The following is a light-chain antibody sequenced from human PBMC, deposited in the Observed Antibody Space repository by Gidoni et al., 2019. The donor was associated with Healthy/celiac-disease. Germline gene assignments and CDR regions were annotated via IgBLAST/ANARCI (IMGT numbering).Light chain of an antibody. Sequence: QSVLTQPPSVSRAPGQRVTISCTGSSSTIGAGYDVHWYQQLPGTSPKLLIYGNSTRPSGVPDRFSGSKSGTSASLAITGLQAEDEADYYCQSYDSSLSGPVVFGGGTKLTVL. CDR3: QSYDSSLSGPVV. V-gene: IGLV1-40*01. CDR1: SSTIGAGYD. J-gene: IGLJ2*01. CDR2: GNS.